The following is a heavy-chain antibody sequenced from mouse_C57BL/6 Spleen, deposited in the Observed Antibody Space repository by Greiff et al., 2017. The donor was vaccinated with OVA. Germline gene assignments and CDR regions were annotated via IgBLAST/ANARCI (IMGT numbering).Heavy chain of an antibody. D-gene: IGHD1-1*01. CDR1: GYAFTNYL. V-gene: IGHV1-54*01. Sequence: QVHVKQSGAELVRPGTSVKVSCKASGYAFTNYLIEWVKQRPGQGLEWIGVINPGSGGTNYNEKFKGKATLTADKSSSTAYMQLSSLTSEDSAVYFCARGGSPLSHYHYEGYAMDYWGQGTSVTVSS. CDR3: ARGGSPLSHYHYEGYAMDY. CDR2: INPGSGGT. J-gene: IGHJ4*01.